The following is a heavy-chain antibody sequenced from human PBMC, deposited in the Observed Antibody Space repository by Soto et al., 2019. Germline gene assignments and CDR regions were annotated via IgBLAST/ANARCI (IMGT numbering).Heavy chain of an antibody. CDR1: GGSIGSSSYY. CDR2: IYYSGST. Sequence: PSETLSLTCTVSGGSIGSSSYYWGWIRQPPGKGLEWIGSIYYSGSTYYNPSLKSRVTISVDTSKNQFSLKLSSVTAADTAVYYCAREGGSSSSYWGQGTLVTVS. CDR3: AREGGSSSSY. D-gene: IGHD6-6*01. V-gene: IGHV4-39*02. J-gene: IGHJ4*02.